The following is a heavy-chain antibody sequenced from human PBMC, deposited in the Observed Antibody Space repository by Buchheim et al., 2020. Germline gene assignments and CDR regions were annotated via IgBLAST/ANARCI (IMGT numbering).Heavy chain of an antibody. CDR3: ARLYFDWLDGMDV. J-gene: IGHJ6*02. Sequence: QVQLQESGPGLVKPSETLSLTCAVYGGSFSGYYWSWIRQPPGKGLEWIGEINHSGSTNYNPSLKSRVTISVDTSKNQFSLKLSSVTAADTAVYYCARLYFDWLDGMDVWGQGTT. D-gene: IGHD3-9*01. CDR1: GGSFSGYY. V-gene: IGHV4-34*10. CDR2: INHSGST.